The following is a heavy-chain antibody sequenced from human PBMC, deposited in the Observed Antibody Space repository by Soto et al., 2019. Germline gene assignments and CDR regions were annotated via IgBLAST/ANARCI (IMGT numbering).Heavy chain of an antibody. CDR1: NYSISSGYY. Sequence: PXETLSLTCTVSNYSISSGYYWGWIRQSPGEGLEWIVSMYHSGTTYYNPSLKSRVTISIDTSKNQFSLKLTSVTSADTTVYFCARVAFGPIDYWGQGTLVTVSS. CDR2: MYHSGTT. J-gene: IGHJ4*02. CDR3: ARVAFGPIDY. V-gene: IGHV4-38-2*02. D-gene: IGHD3-16*01.